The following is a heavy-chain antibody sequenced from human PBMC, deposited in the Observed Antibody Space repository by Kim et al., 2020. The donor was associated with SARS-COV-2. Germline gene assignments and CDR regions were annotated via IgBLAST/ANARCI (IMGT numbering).Heavy chain of an antibody. V-gene: IGHV4-39*01. CDR1: GGSINSSSYY. Sequence: SETLSLTCTVSGGSINSSSYYWGWIRQPPGKGLEWIGSIYYSGSTYYNPSLKSRVTISVDTSKNQFSLKLSSVTAADTAVYYCARKKYYYDSSGYSLFDYWGQGTLVTVSS. J-gene: IGHJ4*02. D-gene: IGHD3-22*01. CDR2: IYYSGST. CDR3: ARKKYYYDSSGYSLFDY.